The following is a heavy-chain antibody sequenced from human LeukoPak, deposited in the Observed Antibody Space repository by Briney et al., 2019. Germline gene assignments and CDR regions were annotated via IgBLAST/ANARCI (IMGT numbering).Heavy chain of an antibody. V-gene: IGHV3-23*01. CDR3: ARGLGRTAMVTRGGVRFDY. J-gene: IGHJ4*02. CDR1: GFTFSSYA. D-gene: IGHD5-18*01. Sequence: GGSLRLSCAASGFTFSSYAMSWVRQAPGKGLEWVSTFSGSGGSTHYADSVKGRFTISRDNSKNTLYLQMNSLRAEDTAVYYCARGLGRTAMVTRGGVRFDYWGQGTLVTVSS. CDR2: FSGSGGST.